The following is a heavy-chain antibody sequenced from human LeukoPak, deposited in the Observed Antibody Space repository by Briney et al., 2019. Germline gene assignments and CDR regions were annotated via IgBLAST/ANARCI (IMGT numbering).Heavy chain of an antibody. CDR2: ISAYNGNT. CDR1: GYTFTSYG. J-gene: IGHJ4*02. CDR3: ASLCSSTSCPVY. V-gene: IGHV1-18*01. Sequence: ASVKVSCKASGYTFTSYGISWVRQAPGQGLEWMGWISAYNGNTNYAQKLQGRVTITTDTSTSTAYMELRSLRSDDTAVYYCASLCSSTSCPVYWGQGTLVTVSS. D-gene: IGHD2-2*01.